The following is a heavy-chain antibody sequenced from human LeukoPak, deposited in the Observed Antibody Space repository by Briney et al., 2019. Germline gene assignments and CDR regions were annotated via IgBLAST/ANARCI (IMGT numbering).Heavy chain of an antibody. V-gene: IGHV4-59*08. Sequence: KPSETLSLTCTVSGDSLTTYYWTWIRQPPGKGLEWIGNVYYTGSTTYNPSLKSRVTISIDTSKNEFSLKLSSVTASDTAVYYCARMIEGYSDINHFYYSLFDYWGQGTLVTVSS. CDR2: VYYTGST. CDR1: GDSLTTYY. D-gene: IGHD3-22*01. CDR3: ARMIEGYSDINHFYYSLFDY. J-gene: IGHJ4*02.